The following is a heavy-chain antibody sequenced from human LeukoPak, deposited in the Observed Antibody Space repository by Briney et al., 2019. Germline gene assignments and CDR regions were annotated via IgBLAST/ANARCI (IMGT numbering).Heavy chain of an antibody. J-gene: IGHJ3*02. CDR3: ARDSLGSRGYDAFDI. Sequence: GGSLRLSCAASGFTFSSYSMNWVRQAPGKGLEWVSPICSSSSYIYYADSVKGRFTISRDNAKKSLYLQMNSLRAEDTAVYYCARDSLGSRGYDAFDIWGQGTMVTVSS. CDR1: GFTFSSYS. D-gene: IGHD1-26*01. V-gene: IGHV3-21*01. CDR2: ICSSSSYI.